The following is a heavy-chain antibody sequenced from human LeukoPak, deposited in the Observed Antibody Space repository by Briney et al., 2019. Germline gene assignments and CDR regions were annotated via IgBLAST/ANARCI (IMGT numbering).Heavy chain of an antibody. CDR3: ARDPGYSSGWSYYFDY. D-gene: IGHD6-19*01. J-gene: IGHJ4*02. CDR1: GFTFSSYE. CDR2: ISSSGSTI. V-gene: IGHV3-48*03. Sequence: GGSLRLSCEASGFTFSSYEMNWVRQAPGKGLEWVSYISSSGSTIYYADSVKGRFTISRDNAKNSLYLQMNSLRAEDTAVYYCARDPGYSSGWSYYFDYWGQGTLVTVSS.